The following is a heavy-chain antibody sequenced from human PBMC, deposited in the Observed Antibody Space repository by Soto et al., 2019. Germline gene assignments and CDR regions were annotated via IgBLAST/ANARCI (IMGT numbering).Heavy chain of an antibody. J-gene: IGHJ4*02. CDR1: GFTFSSYG. D-gene: IGHD5-18*01. V-gene: IGHV3-30*18. CDR3: AKDRQGYSYGSPFDY. CDR2: ISYDGNNK. Sequence: ESGGGVVQPGRSLRLSCAASGFTFSSYGMHWVRQAPGTGLEWVAVISYDGNNKYYADSVKGRFTISRDNSKNTLYLQMNSLRAEDTAVYYCAKDRQGYSYGSPFDYWGQGTLVTVSS.